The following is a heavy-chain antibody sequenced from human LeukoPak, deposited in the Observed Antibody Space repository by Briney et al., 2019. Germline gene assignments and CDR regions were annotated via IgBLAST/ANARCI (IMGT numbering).Heavy chain of an antibody. D-gene: IGHD2/OR15-2a*01. CDR1: GGSISSYY. CDR3: AIGRRELYFFHY. Sequence: SETLSLTCTVSGGSISSYYGSWIRQPPGKGLEWIGYIYYSGSTNYNPSLKSRVTISVDASKNQFSLKLNSVTAADTAVYYYAIGRRELYFFHYGGQGTVVTVSS. CDR2: IYYSGST. J-gene: IGHJ4*02. V-gene: IGHV4-59*01.